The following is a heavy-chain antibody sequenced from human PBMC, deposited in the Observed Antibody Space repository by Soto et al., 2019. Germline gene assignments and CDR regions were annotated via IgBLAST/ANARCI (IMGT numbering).Heavy chain of an antibody. J-gene: IGHJ5*02. D-gene: IGHD3-10*01. Sequence: ASVKVSCKASGYTFTGHYIHWVRQAPEQGPEWMGEIGPESGATRYAQKLQGRVTMTTDTSTSTAYMELRSLRSDDTAVYYCARDPAITMVRGVIISWFDPWGQGTLVTVSS. CDR2: IGPESGAT. CDR3: ARDPAITMVRGVIISWFDP. CDR1: GYTFTGHY. V-gene: IGHV1-18*04.